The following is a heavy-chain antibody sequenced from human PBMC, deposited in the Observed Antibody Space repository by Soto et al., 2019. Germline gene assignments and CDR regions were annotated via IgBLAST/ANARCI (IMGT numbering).Heavy chain of an antibody. CDR2: TYYKSKWYN. V-gene: IGHV6-1*01. D-gene: IGHD2-15*01. Sequence: PSKTLSLTCAISGDSFSSNSVASSWIRQSPSRSLEWLGRTYYKSKWYNDYAVSVKSRITINPYTSNNQFSLQLKSVTPADTDVYYCARERKSQLLPWYWFDPSRQGILVSVS. CDR3: ARERKSQLLPWYWFDP. CDR1: GDSFSSNSVA. J-gene: IGHJ5*02.